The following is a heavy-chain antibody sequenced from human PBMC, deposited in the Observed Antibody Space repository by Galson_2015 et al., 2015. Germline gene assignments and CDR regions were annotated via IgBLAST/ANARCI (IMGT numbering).Heavy chain of an antibody. CDR1: GFTFSSYT. CDR2: ISSSSSTI. CDR3: ARDHYYDSGGYYTYYGMDV. V-gene: IGHV3-48*02. Sequence: SLRLSCAASGFTFSSYTMNWVRQAPGKGLEWVSYISSSSSTIYYADSVKGRFTISRDNAKNSLYLQMSSLRDEDTAVYFCARDHYYDSGGYYTYYGMDVWGQGTTVTVSS. J-gene: IGHJ6*02. D-gene: IGHD3-22*01.